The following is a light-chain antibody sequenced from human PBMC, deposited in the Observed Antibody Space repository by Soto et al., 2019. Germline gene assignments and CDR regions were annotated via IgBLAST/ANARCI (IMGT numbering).Light chain of an antibody. V-gene: IGLV2-8*01. Sequence: QSALTQPPSASGSPGRPVTISCTGTSSDVGGYMYVSWYQQHPGKAPKLMIFEVNKRPSGVSGRFAGAKSGNAASLTVPGLQAEDEADYYCSSYAGINNLGVFGAGTKVTLL. CDR2: EVN. CDR1: SSDVGGYMY. J-gene: IGLJ1*01. CDR3: SSYAGINNLGV.